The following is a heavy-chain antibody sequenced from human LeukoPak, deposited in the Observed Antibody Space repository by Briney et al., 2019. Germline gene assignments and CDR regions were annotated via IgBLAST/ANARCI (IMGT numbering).Heavy chain of an antibody. CDR2: ISGTGGNT. V-gene: IGHV3-23*01. Sequence: LSGGSLRLSCAASGFTLSSNEMNWVHQAPGKGLEWVPSISGTGGNTYYADSVKGRFTISRDNSRNTLYLQMNSLRAEDTAVYYCAKDHGVAVTGMYYWGQGTLATVSS. D-gene: IGHD6-19*01. CDR1: GFTLSSNE. CDR3: AKDHGVAVTGMYY. J-gene: IGHJ4*02.